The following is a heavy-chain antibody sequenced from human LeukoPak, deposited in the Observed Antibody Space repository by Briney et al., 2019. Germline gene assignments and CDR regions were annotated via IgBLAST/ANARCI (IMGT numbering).Heavy chain of an antibody. CDR1: GGSISSGGYY. J-gene: IGHJ4*02. Sequence: PSETLSLTCTVSGGSISSGGYYWSWIRQHPGKGLEWIGYIYYSGSTDYNPSPKSRVTISVDTSKNQYSLKLSSVTAADTAVYYCARGKSKFDYWGQGTLVTVSS. CDR3: ARGKSKFDY. V-gene: IGHV4-30-4*08. CDR2: IYYSGST.